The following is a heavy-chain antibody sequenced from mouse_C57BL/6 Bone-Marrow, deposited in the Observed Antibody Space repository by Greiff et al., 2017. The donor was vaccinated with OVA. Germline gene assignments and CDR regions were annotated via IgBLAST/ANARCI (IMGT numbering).Heavy chain of an antibody. J-gene: IGHJ1*03. Sequence: EVMLVESEGGLVQPGSSMKLSCTASGFTFSDYYMAWVRQVPEKGLEWVANINYDGSSTYYLDSLKSRFIISRDNAKNILYLQMSSLKSEDTATYYCARASYYGSSYVDWYFDVWGTGTTVTVSS. CDR1: GFTFSDYY. D-gene: IGHD1-1*01. CDR3: ARASYYGSSYVDWYFDV. V-gene: IGHV5-16*01. CDR2: INYDGSST.